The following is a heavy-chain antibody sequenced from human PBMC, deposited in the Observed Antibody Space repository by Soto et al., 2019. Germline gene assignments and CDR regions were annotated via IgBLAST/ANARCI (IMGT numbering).Heavy chain of an antibody. CDR2: IDWDDDK. J-gene: IGHJ6*02. CDR3: ARVLYSRPSYYYDMDV. D-gene: IGHD6-13*01. CDR1: GFSLDTIGMS. V-gene: IGHV2-70*01. Sequence: SGPTPVNPTPTLTLTCIFSGFSLDTIGMSVSWIRHSPGKALEWLALIDWDDDKYYSTSLKTRLTISKDTSKNQVVLTMTNMDPVDTATYYCARVLYSRPSYYYDMDVWGQGTTVTVSS.